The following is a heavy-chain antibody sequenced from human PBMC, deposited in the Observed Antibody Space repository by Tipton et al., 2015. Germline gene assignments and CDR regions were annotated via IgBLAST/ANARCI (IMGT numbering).Heavy chain of an antibody. Sequence: SLRLSCVGSGFRFDDYAMQWVRQAPGKGLEWVSGISWNSGTIAYADSVKGRFTISRDNAKNSLYLEMNNLRPADTALYYCARGWPDYGGDTRPFDSWGQGTLVTVSS. V-gene: IGHV3-9*01. CDR1: GFRFDDYA. CDR3: ARGWPDYGGDTRPFDS. CDR2: ISWNSGTI. J-gene: IGHJ4*02. D-gene: IGHD4-23*01.